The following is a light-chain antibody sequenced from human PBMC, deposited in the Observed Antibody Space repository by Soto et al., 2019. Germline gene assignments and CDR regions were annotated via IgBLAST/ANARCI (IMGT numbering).Light chain of an antibody. J-gene: IGKJ5*01. V-gene: IGKV3-11*01. CDR3: QQRNVWPPVT. Sequence: EIVLTQSPGTLSVSPGERATLSFRASQSVSSNLAWYQQKPGQAPRLLIYGAFNRATGIPARFSGSGSGTDFTLTISSLEPEDSAVYYCQQRNVWPPVTFGQGTRLEIK. CDR1: QSVSSN. CDR2: GAF.